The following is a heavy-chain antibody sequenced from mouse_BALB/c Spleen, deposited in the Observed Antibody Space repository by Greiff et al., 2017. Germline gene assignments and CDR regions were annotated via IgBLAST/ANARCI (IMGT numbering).Heavy chain of an antibody. J-gene: IGHJ3*01. CDR1: GFTFSSYT. D-gene: IGHD2-4*01. Sequence: EVQLVESGGGLVQPGGSLKLSCAASGFTFSSYTMSWVRQTPEKRLEWVAYISNGGGSTYYPDTVKGRFTISRDNAKNTLYLQMSSLKSEDTAMYYCARHEMITTGKWAYWGQGTLVTVSA. CDR2: ISNGGGST. V-gene: IGHV5-12-2*01. CDR3: ARHEMITTGKWAY.